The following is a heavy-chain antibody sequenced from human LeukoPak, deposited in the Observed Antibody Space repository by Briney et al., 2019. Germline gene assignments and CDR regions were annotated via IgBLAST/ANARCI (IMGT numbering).Heavy chain of an antibody. CDR2: IKSKPVGGTT. CDR3: TKIAEAVFLDY. Sequence: GGSLRLSCAGSGFTFSDAWMSWVRQAPGKGLEWVGRIKSKPVGGTTDYAAPVKGRFSISRDDSKNTLYLQMTGLKTEDTAVFYCTKIAEAVFLDYWGQGPLVPVSS. CDR1: GFTFSDAW. D-gene: IGHD6-13*01. V-gene: IGHV3-15*01. J-gene: IGHJ4*02.